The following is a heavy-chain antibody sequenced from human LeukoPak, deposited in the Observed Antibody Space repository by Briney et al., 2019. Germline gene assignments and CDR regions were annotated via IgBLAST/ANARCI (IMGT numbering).Heavy chain of an antibody. CDR3: ARDRPWYSRWGSHSTDAFDI. CDR1: GFTFSSYS. J-gene: IGHJ3*02. D-gene: IGHD3-16*01. Sequence: PGGSLRLSCAASGFTFSSYSMNWVRQAPGKGLEWVSSISSSSAYISYADSVKGRFTISRDNAKNSLYLQMNSLRAEDTAVYYCARDRPWYSRWGSHSTDAFDIWGQGTMVTVSS. CDR2: ISSSSAYI. V-gene: IGHV3-21*03.